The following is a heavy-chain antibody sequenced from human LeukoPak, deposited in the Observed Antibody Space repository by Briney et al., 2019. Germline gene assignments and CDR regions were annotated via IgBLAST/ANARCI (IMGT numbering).Heavy chain of an antibody. J-gene: IGHJ4*02. D-gene: IGHD4-11*01. V-gene: IGHV4-39*01. CDR1: GGSISSSSYY. CDR2: IYYSGST. Sequence: SETLSLTCTVSGGSISSSSYYWGWIRQPPGKGLEWIGSIYYSGSTYYNPSLKSRVTISVDTSKNQFSLKLSSVTAADTAVYYCASQGPFITVTRGLSFDYWDQGTLVTVSS. CDR3: ASQGPFITVTRGLSFDY.